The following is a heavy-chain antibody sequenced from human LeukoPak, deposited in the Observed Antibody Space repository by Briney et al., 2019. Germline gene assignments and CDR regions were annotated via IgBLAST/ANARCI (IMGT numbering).Heavy chain of an antibody. D-gene: IGHD6-19*01. CDR3: ARDKLGSGYSSDFDY. CDR1: GFSASSNY. Sequence: GGSLRLSCAASGFSASSNYMNWVRQAPGKGLEWVSAIYTGGTTYYADSVKGRSTISRDNSKNTLYLQMNSLRAEDTAVYYCARDKLGSGYSSDFDYWGQGTLVTVSS. J-gene: IGHJ4*02. V-gene: IGHV3-66*02. CDR2: IYTGGTT.